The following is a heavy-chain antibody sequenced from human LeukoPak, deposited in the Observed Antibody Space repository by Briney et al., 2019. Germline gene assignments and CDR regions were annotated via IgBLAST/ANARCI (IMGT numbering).Heavy chain of an antibody. CDR1: GFTFSSHW. CDR3: ARHYQLDY. D-gene: IGHD1-1*01. V-gene: IGHV3-74*01. CDR2: INKDGSST. J-gene: IGHJ4*02. Sequence: PGGSLRLSCAVSGFTFSSHWMFWVRQVPGKGLVWVSQINKDGSSTIYADSVKGRFTISRDNAKNPLYLQMNSLRVEDTAVYYCARHYQLDYWGQGTLVTVSS.